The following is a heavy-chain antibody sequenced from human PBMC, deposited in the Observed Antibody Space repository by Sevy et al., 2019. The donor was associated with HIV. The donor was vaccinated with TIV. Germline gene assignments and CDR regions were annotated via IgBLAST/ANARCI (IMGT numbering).Heavy chain of an antibody. CDR1: EFTFSSYA. Sequence: GGSLRLSCSASEFTFSSYAMSWVRQAPGKGLEWVSSISGSGRFTYYADLVEGRFIISRDNSKNTLSLQMNSLRAEDTAVYYCAKGFCSGATCPRDYYYYGMDVWGQGTTVTVSS. CDR2: ISGSGRFT. CDR3: AKGFCSGATCPRDYYYYGMDV. J-gene: IGHJ6*02. D-gene: IGHD2-15*01. V-gene: IGHV3-23*01.